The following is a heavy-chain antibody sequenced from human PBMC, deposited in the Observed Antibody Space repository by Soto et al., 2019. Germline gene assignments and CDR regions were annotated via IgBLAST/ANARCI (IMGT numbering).Heavy chain of an antibody. V-gene: IGHV4-59*01. J-gene: IGHJ5*02. Sequence: PSETLSLTCTVSGGSISSYYWSWIRQPPGKGLEWIGYIYYSGSTNYNPSLKSRVTISVDTSKNQFSLKLSSVTAADTAVYYCARDVAPIYSPIVNWFDPWGQGTLLTGSS. CDR2: IYYSGST. D-gene: IGHD5-12*01. CDR1: GGSISSYY. CDR3: ARDVAPIYSPIVNWFDP.